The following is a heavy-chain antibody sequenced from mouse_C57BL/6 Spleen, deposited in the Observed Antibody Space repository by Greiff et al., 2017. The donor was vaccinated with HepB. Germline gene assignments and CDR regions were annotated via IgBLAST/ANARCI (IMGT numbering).Heavy chain of an antibody. CDR2: IDPSDSYT. CDR3: ARSLYGSRHYYAMDY. V-gene: IGHV1-69*01. CDR1: GYTFTSYW. J-gene: IGHJ4*01. Sequence: QVQLQQPGAELVMPGASVKLSCKASGYTFTSYWMHWVKQRPGQGLEWIGEIDPSDSYTNYNQKFKGKSTLTVDKSSSKAYMQLSSMTSEYSAFYYCARSLYGSRHYYAMDYWGQGTSVTVSS. D-gene: IGHD1-1*01.